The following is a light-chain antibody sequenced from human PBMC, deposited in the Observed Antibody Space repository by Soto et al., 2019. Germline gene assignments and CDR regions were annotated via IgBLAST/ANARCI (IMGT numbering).Light chain of an antibody. Sequence: QSVLTQPPSASGCSGQSVTISCTGTSSDVGGYNYVSWYQQHPGKAPKLMIYEVSKRPSGVPDRLSGSKSGNTASLTVSGLQAEDEADYYCSSYAGSNNLVFGTGTKVTV. J-gene: IGLJ1*01. V-gene: IGLV2-8*01. CDR3: SSYAGSNNLV. CDR1: SSDVGGYNY. CDR2: EVS.